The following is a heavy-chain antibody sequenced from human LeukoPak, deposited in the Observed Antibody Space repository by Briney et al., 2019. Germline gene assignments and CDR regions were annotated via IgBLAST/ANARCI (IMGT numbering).Heavy chain of an antibody. D-gene: IGHD3-9*01. V-gene: IGHV4-39*01. Sequence: SETLSLTCTVSGGSISSSSYYWGWIRQPPGKGLEWIGSIYYSGSTYYNPSLKSRVTISVDTSKNQFSLKLSSVTAADTAVYYCARLCVVLRYFDWLPLSDSFDIWGQGTMVTVSS. CDR1: GGSISSSSYY. CDR3: ARLCVVLRYFDWLPLSDSFDI. J-gene: IGHJ3*02. CDR2: IYYSGST.